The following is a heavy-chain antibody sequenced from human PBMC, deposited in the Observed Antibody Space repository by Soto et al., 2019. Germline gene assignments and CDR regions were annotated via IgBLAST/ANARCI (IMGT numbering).Heavy chain of an antibody. J-gene: IGHJ3*02. D-gene: IGHD3-16*01. V-gene: IGHV4-34*01. CDR2: INHSGST. CDR3: ASRSWGRNCAFDI. CDR1: GGSFSGYY. Sequence: SETLSLTCAGYGGSFSGYYWSWIRQPPGKGLEWIGEINHSGSTNYTPSLKSRVTISVDTSKNQFSLKLSSVTAADTAVYYCASRSWGRNCAFDIWGQATMVT.